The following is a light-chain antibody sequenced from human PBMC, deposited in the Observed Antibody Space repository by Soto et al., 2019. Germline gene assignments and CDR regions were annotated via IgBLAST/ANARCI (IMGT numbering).Light chain of an antibody. CDR3: QSYDISLSGVV. CDR2: ANN. Sequence: QSVLTQPPSVSGAPGQRVTISCTGSTSNIGAGYDVHWYQQLPGTAPKLFIYANNNRPSGVPDRFSGSKSGTSASLAITGLQADDEAGYYCQSYDISLSGVVFGGGTKLTVL. V-gene: IGLV1-40*01. CDR1: TSNIGAGYD. J-gene: IGLJ2*01.